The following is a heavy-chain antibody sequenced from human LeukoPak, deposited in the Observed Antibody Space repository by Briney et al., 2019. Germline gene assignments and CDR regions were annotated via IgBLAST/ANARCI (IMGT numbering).Heavy chain of an antibody. CDR1: GFTFSSYW. D-gene: IGHD5-18*01. CDR3: GRVALDTSMIHY. V-gene: IGHV3-74*01. Sequence: PGGSLRLSCAASGFTFSSYWMCWVRQDPGKGLAWVSCIKTDGSITAYAGSVKGRFTISRDNAKNTLYLQMNSLRVEDTAVYYCGRVALDTSMIHYWGQGTLVTVSS. J-gene: IGHJ4*02. CDR2: IKTDGSIT.